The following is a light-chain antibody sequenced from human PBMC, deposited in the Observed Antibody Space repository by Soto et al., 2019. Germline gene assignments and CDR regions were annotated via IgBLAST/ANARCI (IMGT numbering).Light chain of an antibody. V-gene: IGLV2-8*01. CDR2: EVS. J-gene: IGLJ1*01. CDR3: CTYADHNIVV. CDR1: STDVGFYNY. Sequence: QSVLTQPPSASGSPGQSVTISCTGGSTDVGFYNYVSWYQQHPGKVPKLLIFEVSKRPSGVPDRFSGSKSGNTASLTVSGLRAEDEAHYYCCTYADHNIVVFGTGTKVTVL.